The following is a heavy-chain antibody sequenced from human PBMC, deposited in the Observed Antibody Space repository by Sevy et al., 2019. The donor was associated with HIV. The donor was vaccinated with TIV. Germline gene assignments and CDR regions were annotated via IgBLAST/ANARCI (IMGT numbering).Heavy chain of an antibody. CDR2: IIPMFGTA. D-gene: IGHD3-22*01. Sequence: ASVKVSCKASGGTFSSYAISWVRQAPGQGLEWMGGIIPMFGTANYAQKFQGRVTITADGSTSTAYMELCSLRSEDTAVYDCARVSGSYYDSSGYIPFDYWGQGTLVTVSS. V-gene: IGHV1-69*13. CDR3: ARVSGSYYDSSGYIPFDY. CDR1: GGTFSSYA. J-gene: IGHJ4*02.